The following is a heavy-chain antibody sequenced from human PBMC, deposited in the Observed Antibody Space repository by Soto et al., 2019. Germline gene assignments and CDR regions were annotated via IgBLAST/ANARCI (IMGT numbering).Heavy chain of an antibody. Sequence: SVKVSCKASGYTFTSYDINWVRQATGQGLEWMGRIIPILGIANYAQKFQGRVTITADKSTSTAYMELSSLRSEDTAVYYCARGEIGAFDIWGQGTMVT. D-gene: IGHD2-21*01. CDR2: IIPILGIA. V-gene: IGHV1-69*04. J-gene: IGHJ3*02. CDR3: ARGEIGAFDI. CDR1: GYTFTSYD.